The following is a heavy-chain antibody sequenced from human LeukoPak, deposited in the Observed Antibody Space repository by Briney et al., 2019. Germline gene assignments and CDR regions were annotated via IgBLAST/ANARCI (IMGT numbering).Heavy chain of an antibody. CDR1: GYSFTNQD. V-gene: IGHV1-3*03. D-gene: IGHD1-14*01. J-gene: IGHJ4*02. CDR2: INPGNGDT. Sequence: ASVKVSCTASGYSFTNQDMHWVRQAPGQSLEWMGCINPGNGDTKYSQEFQGRVTITSDTSATTAYMELSSLSSEDKAVYYCTLYNYWGQGTLVTVSS. CDR3: TLYNY.